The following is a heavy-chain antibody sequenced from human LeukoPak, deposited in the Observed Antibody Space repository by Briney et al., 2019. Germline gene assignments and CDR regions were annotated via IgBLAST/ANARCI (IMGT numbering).Heavy chain of an antibody. CDR1: GFTFSSYW. D-gene: IGHD3-3*01. V-gene: IGHV3-7*01. Sequence: GGSLRLSCAASGFTFSSYWMSWVRQAPGKGLEWVANIKQDGSEKYYVDSVKGRFTISRDNAKNSLYLQMNSLRAEDTAVYYCARDQLITIFGVVDYMDVWGKGTTVTVSS. J-gene: IGHJ6*03. CDR2: IKQDGSEK. CDR3: ARDQLITIFGVVDYMDV.